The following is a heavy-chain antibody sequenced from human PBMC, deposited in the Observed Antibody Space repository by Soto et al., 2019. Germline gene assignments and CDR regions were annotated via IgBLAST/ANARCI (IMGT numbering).Heavy chain of an antibody. CDR1: GGSISTVDYW. J-gene: IGHJ4*02. V-gene: IGHV4-30-4*01. CDR3: ARGPSGDKVDS. CDR2: IYDGGRT. D-gene: IGHD7-27*01. Sequence: QVQLQESGPGLVKPSQTLSLTCTVSGGSISTVDYWWSWIRQSPDMGLEWIGHIYDGGRTYNNPSLESXVTXSXATSKSQLSLTLSSVSAADTAVYYCARGPSGDKVDSWGQGTLVTVSS.